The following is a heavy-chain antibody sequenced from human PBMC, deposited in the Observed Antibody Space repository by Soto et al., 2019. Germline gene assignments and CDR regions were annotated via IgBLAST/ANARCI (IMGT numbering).Heavy chain of an antibody. J-gene: IGHJ5*02. D-gene: IGHD1-26*01. CDR2: IIPIFGTA. CDR3: STVRGSFPNWFDP. V-gene: IGHV1-69*13. CDR1: GGTLSSYA. Sequence: SVKVSCTASGGTLSSYAINWVRQAPGQGLEWLGGIIPIFGTANYAQKFQGSVTITADESTSTAYLELNSLRIDDTAVYYCSTVRGSFPNWFDPWGQGTLVTVSS.